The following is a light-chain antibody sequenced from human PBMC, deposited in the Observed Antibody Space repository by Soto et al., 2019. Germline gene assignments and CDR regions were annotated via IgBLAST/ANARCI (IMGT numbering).Light chain of an antibody. Sequence: ALAQPASVSGSTGQSSTISCSRTSSDVGGYNYVSWYQLHPGKAPKLMVYEVSNRPSGVSNRFSGSKSGNTASLTISGLQAEDEADYYCSSYTSSTAYVFGTGTKVTVL. J-gene: IGLJ1*01. CDR1: SSDVGGYNY. V-gene: IGLV2-14*01. CDR3: SSYTSSTAYV. CDR2: EVS.